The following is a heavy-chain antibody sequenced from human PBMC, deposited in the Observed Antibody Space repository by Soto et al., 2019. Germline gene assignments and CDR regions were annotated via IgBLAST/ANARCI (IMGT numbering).Heavy chain of an antibody. D-gene: IGHD3-10*01. J-gene: IGHJ6*02. CDR1: GFTFDDYG. CDR3: ARSAGSGSYYYYGMDV. V-gene: IGHV3-20*01. Sequence: GGSLRLSCAASGFTFDDYGMSWVRQAPGKGLEWVSGINWNGGSTGYADSVKGRFTISRDNAKNSLYLQMNSLRAEDTALYHCARSAGSGSYYYYGMDVWGQGTTVTVSS. CDR2: INWNGGST.